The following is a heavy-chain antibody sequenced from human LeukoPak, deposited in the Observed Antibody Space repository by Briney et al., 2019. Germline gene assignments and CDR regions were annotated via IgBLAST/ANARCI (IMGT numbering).Heavy chain of an antibody. V-gene: IGHV3-23*01. J-gene: IGHJ4*02. D-gene: IGHD6-19*01. CDR2: ISGRGDRT. Sequence: GGSLRLSCGASGFTFSSYGMSWVRQAPGKGLEWVSGISGRGDRTYYADSVKGRFTISRDNSKNTLYLQMDSLSAEDTAFYYCAKNLGSGWYFPFDYWGQGTLVTVSS. CDR3: AKNLGSGWYFPFDY. CDR1: GFTFSSYG.